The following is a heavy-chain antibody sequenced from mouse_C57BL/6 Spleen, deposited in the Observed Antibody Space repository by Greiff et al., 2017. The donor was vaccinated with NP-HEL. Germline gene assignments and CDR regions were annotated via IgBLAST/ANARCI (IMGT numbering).Heavy chain of an antibody. J-gene: IGHJ2*01. CDR1: GYTFTSYW. D-gene: IGHD1-1*01. CDR3: ATITTVVATGDY. Sequence: VQLQQPGAELVKPGASVKLSCKASGYTFTSYWMHWVKQRPGRGLEWIGRIDPNSGGTKYNEKFKSTATLTVDKPSSTAYMQLSSVTSEDYAVYYCATITTVVATGDYWGQGTTLTVSS. V-gene: IGHV1-72*01. CDR2: IDPNSGGT.